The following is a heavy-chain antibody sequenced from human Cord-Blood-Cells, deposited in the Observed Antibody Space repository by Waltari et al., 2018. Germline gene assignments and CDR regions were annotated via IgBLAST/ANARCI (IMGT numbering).Heavy chain of an antibody. Sequence: EVQLVESGGGLVQPGGSLRLSCAASGFTFSSYWMSWVRQAPGKGLEWVANIKQDGSEKYYVDSVKGRFTISRDNAKNSLYLQMNSLRAEDTAVYYCARDLGVLWFGELRVAFDIWGQGTMVTVSS. V-gene: IGHV3-7*01. CDR3: ARDLGVLWFGELRVAFDI. D-gene: IGHD3-10*01. J-gene: IGHJ3*02. CDR1: GFTFSSYW. CDR2: IKQDGSEK.